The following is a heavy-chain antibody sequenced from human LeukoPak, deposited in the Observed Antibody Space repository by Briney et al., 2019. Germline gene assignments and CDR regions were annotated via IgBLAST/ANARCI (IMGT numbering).Heavy chain of an antibody. Sequence: GGSLRLSCAASGITVSGSHLSWVRQAPGKGLEWISLIYSGGDTKYANSVKGRFTISRDNSKNTLYLRMDSLRAEDTAVYYCARGGGNPGLFDYWGQGTLVTVSS. V-gene: IGHV3-53*01. CDR2: IYSGGDT. CDR1: GITVSGSH. J-gene: IGHJ4*02. D-gene: IGHD4-23*01. CDR3: ARGGGNPGLFDY.